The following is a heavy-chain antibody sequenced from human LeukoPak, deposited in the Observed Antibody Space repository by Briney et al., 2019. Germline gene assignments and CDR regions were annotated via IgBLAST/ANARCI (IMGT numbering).Heavy chain of an antibody. Sequence: PGGSLRLSCAASGFIFSNYAMHWVRQAPGKGLEWVAVISYDGSNKYYADSVKGRFTISRDNSKNTLYPQMNSLRVEDTAVYYCTRSLLGIEDYWGQGTLVTVSS. CDR3: TRSLLGIEDY. CDR2: ISYDGSNK. J-gene: IGHJ4*02. D-gene: IGHD3-16*01. V-gene: IGHV3-30-3*01. CDR1: GFIFSNYA.